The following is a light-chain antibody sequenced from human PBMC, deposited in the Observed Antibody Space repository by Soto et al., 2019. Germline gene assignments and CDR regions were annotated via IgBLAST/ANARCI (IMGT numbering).Light chain of an antibody. J-gene: IGLJ1*01. CDR1: SSDVGGYNY. CDR2: EVS. CDR3: SSYTSSSTIV. Sequence: QSALTQPASVSGSPGPSITISCTGTSSDVGGYNYVSWYQQHPGKAPKLMIYEVSNRPSGVSNRFSGSKSGNTACLTISGLQAEDEADYYCSSYTSSSTIVFGTGTKVTVL. V-gene: IGLV2-14*01.